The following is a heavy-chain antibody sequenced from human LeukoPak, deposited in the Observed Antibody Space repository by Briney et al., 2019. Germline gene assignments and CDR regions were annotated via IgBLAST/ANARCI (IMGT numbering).Heavy chain of an antibody. Sequence: GESLRLSCAASGFTFSSYWMSWVRQAPGKGLEWEANIKQDGSEKYYVDSVKGRFTISRDNAKNSLYLQMNSLRAEDTAVYYCARASTRSGYLYYFDYWGQGTLVTVSS. CDR3: ARASTRSGYLYYFDY. J-gene: IGHJ4*02. D-gene: IGHD3-22*01. CDR1: GFTFSSYW. CDR2: IKQDGSEK. V-gene: IGHV3-7*01.